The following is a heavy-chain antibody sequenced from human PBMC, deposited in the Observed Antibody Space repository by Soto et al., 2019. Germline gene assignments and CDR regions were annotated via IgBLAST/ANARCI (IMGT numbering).Heavy chain of an antibody. CDR2: IYSDGST. D-gene: IGHD1-1*01. CDR3: AKHLADRYHFDY. CDR1: GFTVSSKF. V-gene: IGHV3-66*04. J-gene: IGHJ4*02. Sequence: PGGSLRLSCAAPGFTVSSKFMSWVRQAPGKGLEWVSVIYSDGSTYYADSVKGRFTMSRDNSRNTLYLQMNSLRAEDTAVYYCAKHLADRYHFDYWGLGTLVTVSS.